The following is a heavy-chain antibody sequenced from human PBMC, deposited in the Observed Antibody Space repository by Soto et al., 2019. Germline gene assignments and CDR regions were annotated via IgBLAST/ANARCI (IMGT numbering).Heavy chain of an antibody. J-gene: IGHJ6*02. V-gene: IGHV1-69*01. CDR2: IIPIFGTA. D-gene: IGHD5-18*01. CDR1: GGTFGSYA. CDR3: ARGPVDTSMVTFYYYYGMDV. Sequence: QVQLVQSGAEVKKPGSSVKVSCKASGGTFGSYAISWVRQAPGQGLEWMGGIIPIFGTANYAQKFQGRVTITADESTSTAYMELSSLISEDTAVYYCARGPVDTSMVTFYYYYGMDVWGQGSTVTVSS.